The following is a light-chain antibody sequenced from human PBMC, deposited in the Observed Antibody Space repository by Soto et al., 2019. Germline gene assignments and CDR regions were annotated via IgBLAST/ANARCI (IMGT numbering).Light chain of an antibody. V-gene: IGLV2-14*01. CDR3: SSYTSSRTLV. CDR2: DVS. Sequence: QSALTQPASVSGSPGQSITISCTGTSSDVGAYSYVSWYQQHTGKAPKLMIYDVSNRPSGVSNRFSGSKSGNTASLTISGLQAEDEADYYCSSYTSSRTLVFGGGTKLTVL. CDR1: SSDVGAYSY. J-gene: IGLJ2*01.